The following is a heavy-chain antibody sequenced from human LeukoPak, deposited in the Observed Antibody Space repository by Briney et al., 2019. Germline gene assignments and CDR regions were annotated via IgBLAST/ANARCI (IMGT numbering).Heavy chain of an antibody. V-gene: IGHV1-18*01. CDR2: ISASNDNT. CDR3: ATVNYYYDSSGYHDY. Sequence: GASVKVSCKASGYTFSKNAINWVRQAPGQGLEWMGWISASNDNTHYAEKFQDRVSLTTDTSTSTAYLELRSLRSEDTAVYYCATVNYYYDSSGYHDYWGQGTLVTVSS. D-gene: IGHD3-22*01. CDR1: GYTFSKNA. J-gene: IGHJ4*02.